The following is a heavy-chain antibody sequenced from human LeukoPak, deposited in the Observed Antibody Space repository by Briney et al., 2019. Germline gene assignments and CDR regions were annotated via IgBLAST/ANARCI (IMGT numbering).Heavy chain of an antibody. CDR2: IYHSGRT. Sequence: KPSETLSLTCAVAGGSISSGNWWTWVRQPPGKGLEWIGEIYHSGRTNYSPSLKSRVTISLDTSKNQFSLKLSSVTAADTAVYYCATSRQLLDNWFDPWGQGTLVTVSS. CDR3: ATSRQLLDNWFDP. CDR1: GGSISSGNW. J-gene: IGHJ5*02. V-gene: IGHV4-4*02. D-gene: IGHD2-2*01.